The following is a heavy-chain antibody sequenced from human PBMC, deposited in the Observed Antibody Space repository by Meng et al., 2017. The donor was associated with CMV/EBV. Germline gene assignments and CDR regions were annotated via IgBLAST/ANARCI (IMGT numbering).Heavy chain of an antibody. Sequence: SVKVSCKASGGTFSSYTISWVRQAPGQGLEWMGRIIPILGIANYAQKFQGRVTITADKSTSTAYMELSSLRSEDTAVYHCARDMVGGYSYRAWGQGTLVTAPQ. CDR3: ARDMVGGYSYRA. CDR2: IIPILGIA. J-gene: IGHJ4*02. CDR1: GGTFSSYT. D-gene: IGHD5-18*01. V-gene: IGHV1-69*04.